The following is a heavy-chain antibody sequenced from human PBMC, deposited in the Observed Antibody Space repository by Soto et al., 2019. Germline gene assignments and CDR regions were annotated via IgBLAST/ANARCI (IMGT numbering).Heavy chain of an antibody. Sequence: EVQLLESGGGLVQPGGSLRLSCAASGFTFSSYAMSWVRQAPGKGLEWVSAISGSGGSTYYADSVKGRFTISRDNSKNTLYRQMNSRRAEATAVYYCAKSPIAVAGSIAVVDYWGQGTLVNVSS. D-gene: IGHD6-19*01. CDR1: GFTFSSYA. J-gene: IGHJ4*02. CDR3: AKSPIAVAGSIAVVDY. V-gene: IGHV3-23*01. CDR2: ISGSGGST.